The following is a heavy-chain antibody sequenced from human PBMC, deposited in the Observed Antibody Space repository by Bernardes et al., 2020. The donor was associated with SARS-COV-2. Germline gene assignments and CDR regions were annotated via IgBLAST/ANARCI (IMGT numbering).Heavy chain of an antibody. Sequence: GSSLRLSCAGSGFPFNAHALTWVRLAPGKGLEWVSSISGSGDRTYYADSVKGRFTISRDISKKTVYLQMNSLRAEDTALYYCAKDRDIVLGRGPISYAMDVWGQGTTVTVSS. J-gene: IGHJ6*02. D-gene: IGHD2-8*01. CDR2: ISGSGDRT. CDR1: GFPFNAHA. V-gene: IGHV3-23*01. CDR3: AKDRDIVLGRGPISYAMDV.